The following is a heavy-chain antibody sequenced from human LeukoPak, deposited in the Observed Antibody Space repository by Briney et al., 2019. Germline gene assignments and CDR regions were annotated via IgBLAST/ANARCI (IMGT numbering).Heavy chain of an antibody. CDR1: GFIISSYA. J-gene: IGHJ4*02. CDR2: ISGSGGNT. D-gene: IGHD2-15*01. V-gene: IGHV3-23*01. Sequence: GGSLRLSWAASGFIISSYAMNWVRQAPGKGLEWVSLISGSGGNTHYADSVKGRFTISRDISRNTLYLQMNSLRAEDTAVYYCAKSQSGSCSGGSCSCDYWGQGTLVTVSS. CDR3: AKSQSGSCSGGSCSCDY.